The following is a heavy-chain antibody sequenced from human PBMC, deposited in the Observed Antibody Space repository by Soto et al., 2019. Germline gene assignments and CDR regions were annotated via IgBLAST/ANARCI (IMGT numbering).Heavy chain of an antibody. V-gene: IGHV1-18*01. CDR1: GYTFTSYG. D-gene: IGHD3-3*01. CDR2: ISAYNGNT. J-gene: IGHJ4*02. CDR3: ARDHYDFWSGYAADSDY. Sequence: ASVKVSCKASGYTFTSYGISWVRQAPGQGLEWMGWISAYNGNTNYAQKLQGRVTMTTDTSTSTAYMELRNLRSDDTAVYYCARDHYDFWSGYAADSDYWGQGTLVTVSS.